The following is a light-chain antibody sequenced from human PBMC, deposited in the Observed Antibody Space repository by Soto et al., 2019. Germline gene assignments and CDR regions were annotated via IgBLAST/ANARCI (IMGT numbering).Light chain of an antibody. CDR3: QQYDRWPVT. CDR2: DAS. Sequence: SCRASQSVTTNLAWYQHKPGQSPRLLISDASTGASGIPPRFSGSGSGTEFTLTIDRLQSADFAVYYCQQYDRWPVTFGGGTKVDI. J-gene: IGKJ4*01. V-gene: IGKV3-15*01. CDR1: QSVTTN.